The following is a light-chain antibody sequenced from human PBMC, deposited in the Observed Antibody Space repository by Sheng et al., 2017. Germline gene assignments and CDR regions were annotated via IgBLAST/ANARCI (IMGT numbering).Light chain of an antibody. Sequence: DIQMTQSPSSLSASVGDRVTITCQASQDINNYLNWYQQKPGKAPKLLIYDASNLETGVPSRFSGSGSGTDFTFTISSLQPEDIATYYCLQHNSYPRTFGQGTRVE. CDR3: LQHNSYPRT. J-gene: IGKJ1*01. V-gene: IGKV1-33*01. CDR1: QDINNY. CDR2: DAS.